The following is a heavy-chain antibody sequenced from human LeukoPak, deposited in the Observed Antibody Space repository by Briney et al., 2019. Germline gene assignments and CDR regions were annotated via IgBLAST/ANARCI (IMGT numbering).Heavy chain of an antibody. V-gene: IGHV1-2*02. CDR1: RYTFTGYY. D-gene: IGHD5-18*01. CDR3: ARDPDMSSYGLVSWFDP. CDR2: INPNSGGT. Sequence: ASVKVSRKPSRYTFTGYYMHWVRQAPRQRVEWMGWINPNSGGTNYAQKFQGRVTMTRDTSIRTAYMELSRLRSDDTAVDYCARDPDMSSYGLVSWFDPWGQGTLVTVSS. J-gene: IGHJ5*02.